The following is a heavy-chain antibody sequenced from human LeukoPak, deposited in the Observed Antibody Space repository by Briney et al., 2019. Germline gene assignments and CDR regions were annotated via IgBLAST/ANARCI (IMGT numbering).Heavy chain of an antibody. J-gene: IGHJ4*02. CDR1: GFTFSSYA. Sequence: RTGGSLRLSCAASGFTFSSYAMSWVRQAPGKGLEWVSAISGSGGSTYYADSMKGRFTISRDNSKNTLYLQMNSLRAEDTAVYYCAKDSEAWQWLVLNYWGQGTLVTVSS. CDR3: AKDSEAWQWLVLNY. V-gene: IGHV3-23*01. D-gene: IGHD6-19*01. CDR2: ISGSGGST.